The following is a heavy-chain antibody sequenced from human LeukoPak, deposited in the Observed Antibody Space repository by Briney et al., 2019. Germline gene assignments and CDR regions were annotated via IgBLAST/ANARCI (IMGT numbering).Heavy chain of an antibody. CDR3: AKPAKTDYADY. CDR2: ISGSSGNT. V-gene: IGHV3-23*01. CDR1: GFTFSNYA. D-gene: IGHD1-14*01. Sequence: GGTLRLSCAASGFTFSNYAMNWVRQAPGKGLEWVSAISGSSGNTYYADSVKGRFTISRDNSKNTLYLQMNSLRAEDTALYYCAKPAKTDYADYWGQGTLVTVSS. J-gene: IGHJ4*02.